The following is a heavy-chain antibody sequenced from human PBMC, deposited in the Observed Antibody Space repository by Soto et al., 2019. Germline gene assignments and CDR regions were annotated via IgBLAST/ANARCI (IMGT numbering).Heavy chain of an antibody. V-gene: IGHV3-23*01. D-gene: IGHD3-3*01. J-gene: IGHJ4*02. CDR3: AKPPDCSSTSCYIYDFWSGYYWADY. CDR2: ISGSGGST. Sequence: GGSLRLSCAASGFAFTTYWMGWVRQAPGKGLEWVSAISGSGGSTYYADSVKGRFTISRDNSKNTLYLQMNSLRAEDTAVYYCAKPPDCSSTSCYIYDFWSGYYWADYWGQGTLVTVSS. CDR1: GFAFTTYW.